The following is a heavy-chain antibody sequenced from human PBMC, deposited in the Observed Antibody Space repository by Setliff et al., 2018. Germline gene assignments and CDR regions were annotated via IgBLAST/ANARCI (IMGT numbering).Heavy chain of an antibody. J-gene: IGHJ4*02. D-gene: IGHD3-3*01. CDR2: IRYDGSNK. V-gene: IGHV3-30*02. CDR1: GFTFSSYG. Sequence: GGSLRLSCAASGFTFSSYGMHWVRQAPGKGLEWVAFIRYDGSNKYYADSVKGRFTISRDNSKNTLYLQTNSLRAEDTAVYYCAKDPRDTYYNFGYWGQGTLVTVSS. CDR3: AKDPRDTYYNFGY.